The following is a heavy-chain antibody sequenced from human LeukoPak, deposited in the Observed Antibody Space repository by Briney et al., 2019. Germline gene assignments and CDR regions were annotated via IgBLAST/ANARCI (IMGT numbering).Heavy chain of an antibody. D-gene: IGHD3-22*01. V-gene: IGHV3-30-3*02. CDR3: AKSSYYDSSGYYREYYFDY. CDR1: GFTFSSYA. Sequence: GGSLRLSCAASGFTFSSYAMHCVRQAPGKGLEWVAVISYDGSNKYYADSVKGRFTISRDNTKNTLYLQMNSLRAEDTAIYYCAKSSYYDSSGYYREYYFDYWGQGTLVTVSS. J-gene: IGHJ4*02. CDR2: ISYDGSNK.